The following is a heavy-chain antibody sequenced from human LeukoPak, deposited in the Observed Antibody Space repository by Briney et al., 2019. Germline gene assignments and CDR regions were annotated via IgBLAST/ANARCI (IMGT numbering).Heavy chain of an antibody. Sequence: GGSLRLSCAASGFTFSSYSMNWVRQAPGKGLEWVSSISSSSSYIYYADPVKGRFTISRDNAKNSLYLQMNSLRAEDTAVYYCARDMYYDFWSGYVSYYYYGMGVWGQGTTVTVSS. J-gene: IGHJ6*02. CDR3: ARDMYYDFWSGYVSYYYYGMGV. V-gene: IGHV3-21*01. D-gene: IGHD3-3*01. CDR1: GFTFSSYS. CDR2: ISSSSSYI.